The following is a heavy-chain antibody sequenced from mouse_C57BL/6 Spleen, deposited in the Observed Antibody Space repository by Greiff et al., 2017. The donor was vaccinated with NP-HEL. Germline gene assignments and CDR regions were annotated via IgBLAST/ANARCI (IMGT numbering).Heavy chain of an antibody. V-gene: IGHV1-15*01. CDR1: GYTFTDYE. J-gene: IGHJ1*03. CDR2: IDPETGGT. Sequence: VQVVESGAELVRPGASVTLSCKASGYTFTDYEMHWVKQTPVHGLEWIGAIDPETGGTAYNQKFKGKAILTADKSSSTAYMELRSLTSEDSAVYYGTRACLLCHDPPYWYFDVWGTGTTVTVSS. CDR3: TRACLLCHDPPYWYFDV. D-gene: IGHD2-1*01.